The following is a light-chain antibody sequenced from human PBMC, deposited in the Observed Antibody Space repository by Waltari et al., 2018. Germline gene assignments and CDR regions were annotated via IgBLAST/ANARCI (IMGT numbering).Light chain of an antibody. V-gene: IGLV3-21*03. CDR2: DNS. J-gene: IGLJ3*02. Sequence: ILTQPPSVSVAPGKTARISCDEDNIGSKSFHWYQQKSGQAPVLVAYDNSDRPTGIPGRFSGSISGNTGTLTISGVEAGDEADYYCQVWDNNNDHRVVFGGGTKLTVL. CDR3: QVWDNNNDHRVV. CDR1: NIGSKS.